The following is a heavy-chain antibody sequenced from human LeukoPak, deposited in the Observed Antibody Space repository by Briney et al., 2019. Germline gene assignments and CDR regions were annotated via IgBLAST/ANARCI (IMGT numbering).Heavy chain of an antibody. CDR2: IIPILGIA. V-gene: IGHV1-69*04. Sequence: VASVKVSCKASGGTFSSYAISWVRQAPGQGLEWMGRIIPILGIANYAQKFQGRVTITADKSTSTAYMELSSLRSGDTAVYYCAISSGYYWPWFDPWGQGTLVTVSS. CDR3: AISSGYYWPWFDP. J-gene: IGHJ5*02. CDR1: GGTFSSYA. D-gene: IGHD3-22*01.